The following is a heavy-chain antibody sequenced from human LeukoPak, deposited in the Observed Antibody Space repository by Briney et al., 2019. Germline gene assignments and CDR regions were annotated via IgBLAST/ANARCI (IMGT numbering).Heavy chain of an antibody. Sequence: PSETLSLTCAVYGGSFGGYYWSWIRQPPGKGLEWIGEINHSGSTNYNPSLKSRVTISVDTSKNQFSLKLSSVTAADTAVYYCARGEGWIDYWGQGTLVTVSS. CDR2: INHSGST. V-gene: IGHV4-34*01. CDR3: ARGEGWIDY. CDR1: GGSFGGYY. D-gene: IGHD5-24*01. J-gene: IGHJ4*02.